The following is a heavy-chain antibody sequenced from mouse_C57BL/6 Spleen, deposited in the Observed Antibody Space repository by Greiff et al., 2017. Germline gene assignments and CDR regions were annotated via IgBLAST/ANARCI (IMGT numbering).Heavy chain of an antibody. CDR3: AGDLY. V-gene: IGHV5-6*01. Sequence: EVQGVESGGDLVKPGGSLKLSCAASGFTFSSYGMSWVRQTPDKRLEWVATVSSGGSYTYYPDSVKGRFTISRDNDKNTLYLQMSSLKSEDTAMYYCAGDLYWGQGTLVTVSA. CDR1: GFTFSSYG. CDR2: VSSGGSYT. J-gene: IGHJ3*01.